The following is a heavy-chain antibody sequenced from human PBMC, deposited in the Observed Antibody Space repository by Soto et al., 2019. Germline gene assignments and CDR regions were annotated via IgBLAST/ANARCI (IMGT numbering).Heavy chain of an antibody. J-gene: IGHJ6*02. D-gene: IGHD6-6*01. Sequence: GASVKVSCKASGYTVSKYGNIWFRQAPVQGPEWKGWISAYNGNTNYAQTLEGRVTMTTDTSTSTAYMELRSMRSDDTAGCNGARGEEIAARHYYYYGMDVWGQGTTVTVSS. CDR2: ISAYNGNT. V-gene: IGHV1-18*01. CDR3: ARGEEIAARHYYYYGMDV. CDR1: GYTVSKYG.